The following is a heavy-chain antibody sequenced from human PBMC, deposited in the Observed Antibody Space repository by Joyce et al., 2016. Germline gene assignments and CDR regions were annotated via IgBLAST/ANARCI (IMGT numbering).Heavy chain of an antibody. Sequence: QVQLVQYGSEVKKPGASVEVSCKASGYIFTTYGISWVRQAPGQGFEWMGWISAHHGNTKYAQKFKGRVTMTIDTSTSTAYMELESLRSDDTAVYYCARDIHYYNSSGYYWGAFDIWGQGTMVSVSS. D-gene: IGHD3-22*01. CDR1: GYIFTTYG. CDR2: ISAHHGNT. V-gene: IGHV1-18*01. J-gene: IGHJ3*02. CDR3: ARDIHYYNSSGYYWGAFDI.